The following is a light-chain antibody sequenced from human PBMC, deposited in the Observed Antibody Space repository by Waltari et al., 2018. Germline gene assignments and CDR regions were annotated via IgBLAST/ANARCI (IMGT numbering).Light chain of an antibody. Sequence: IVLTQSPGTLSLSLGERATVSYRASQSVSRALAWYQQKPGQAPRLLIYGASTRATGIPDRFSGSGSGTDFSLTISRLEPDDFAVYYCQHYLRLPVTFGQGTTVEI. J-gene: IGKJ1*01. CDR3: QHYLRLPVT. CDR2: GAS. CDR1: QSVSRA. V-gene: IGKV3-20*01.